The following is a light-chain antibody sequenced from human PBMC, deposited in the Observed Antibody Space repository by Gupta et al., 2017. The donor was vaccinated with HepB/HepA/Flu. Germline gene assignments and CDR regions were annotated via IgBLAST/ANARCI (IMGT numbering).Light chain of an antibody. J-gene: IGLJ2*01. CDR2: AVS. Sequence: LTQPASVSGSPGQSITISCTGTSSDVSWYQQHPGKAPKLMIYAVSNRPARVSYRFSGSKSGDTASLTISGLQAEDEADYYCSSLTRTSALAVFGGGTKVTVL. CDR1: SSDV. V-gene: IGLV2-14*01. CDR3: SSLTRTSALAV.